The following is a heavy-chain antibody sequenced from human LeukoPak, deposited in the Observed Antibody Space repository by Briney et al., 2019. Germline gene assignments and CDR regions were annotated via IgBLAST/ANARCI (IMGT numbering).Heavy chain of an antibody. D-gene: IGHD2-15*01. CDR1: GGSISSGGYS. J-gene: IGHJ4*02. CDR2: IYHSGST. CDR3: ARGGSDSASYYFDY. V-gene: IGHV4-30-2*01. Sequence: PSETLSLTCAVSGGSISSGGYSWSWIRQPPGKGLEWIGYIYHSGSTYYNPSLKSRVTISVDTSKNQFSLKLSSVTAADTAVYYCARGGSDSASYYFDYWGQGTLVTVSS.